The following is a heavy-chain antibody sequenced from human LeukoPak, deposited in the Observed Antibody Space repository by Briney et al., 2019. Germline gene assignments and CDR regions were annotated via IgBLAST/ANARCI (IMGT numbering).Heavy chain of an antibody. CDR3: VGSSGWYLAY. D-gene: IGHD6-19*01. CDR2: ISGSGGIT. V-gene: IGHV3-23*01. CDR1: GFTFSSYG. Sequence: GGSLRLSCAASGFTFSSYGMNWVRQAPGKGLEWVSAISGSGGITYYADSVKGRFTISRDNSKNTVYLQMNSLRVEDTAVYYSVGSSGWYLAYWGQGTLVIGSS. J-gene: IGHJ4*02.